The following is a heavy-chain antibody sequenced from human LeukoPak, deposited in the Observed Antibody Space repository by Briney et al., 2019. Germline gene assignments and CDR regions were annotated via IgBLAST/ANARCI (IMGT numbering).Heavy chain of an antibody. Sequence: SETLSLTCTVSGGSISSRSYYWGWIRQPPGKGLEWIGNIYYSGSTYYNASLKSRVTISVDTSENQFSLKLKSVTAADTAVYYCTRCARYCGSGCYPDAFDIWGQGTMVTVSS. J-gene: IGHJ3*02. V-gene: IGHV4-39*01. D-gene: IGHD2-21*02. CDR3: TRCARYCGSGCYPDAFDI. CDR1: GGSISSRSYY. CDR2: IYYSGST.